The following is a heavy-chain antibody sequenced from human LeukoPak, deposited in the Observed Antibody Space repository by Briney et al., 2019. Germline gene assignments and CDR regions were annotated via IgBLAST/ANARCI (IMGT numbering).Heavy chain of an antibody. Sequence: PSETLCLTCTVSGGSVSISSYYWGWIRQPPGKGLEWIGSIYYSGSTYYNPSLKSRVTISVDTSKNQFSLKLNSVTAADTAVYYCARYHSGYDDYWGRGTLVTVSS. CDR2: IYYSGST. J-gene: IGHJ4*02. V-gene: IGHV4-39*07. CDR3: ARYHSGYDDY. CDR1: GGSVSISSYY. D-gene: IGHD5-12*01.